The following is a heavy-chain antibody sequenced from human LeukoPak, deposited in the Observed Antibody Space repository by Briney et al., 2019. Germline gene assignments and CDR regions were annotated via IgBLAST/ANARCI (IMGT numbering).Heavy chain of an antibody. D-gene: IGHD1-26*01. CDR3: ARNRYSGSYSLKDY. CDR1: GYTFTGYY. J-gene: IGHJ4*02. V-gene: IGHV1-2*02. Sequence: SVKVSCKASGYTFTGYYMHWVRQAPGQGLEWMGWINPNSGGTNYAQKFQGRVTMTRDTSISTAYMELSRLRSDDTAVYYCARNRYSGSYSLKDYWGQGTLVTVSS. CDR2: INPNSGGT.